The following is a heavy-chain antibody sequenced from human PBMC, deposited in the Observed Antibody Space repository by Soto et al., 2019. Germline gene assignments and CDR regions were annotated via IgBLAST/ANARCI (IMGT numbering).Heavy chain of an antibody. V-gene: IGHV3-21*01. D-gene: IGHD3-10*01. CDR3: AREGVQHGSGPYYYYGMDV. Sequence: EVQLVESGGGLVKPGGSLRLSCAASGFTFSSYSMNWVRQAPGKGLEWVSSISSSSSYIYYADSVKSRFTISRDNAKNSLYLQMNSLRAEHTAVYYCAREGVQHGSGPYYYYGMDVWGQGTTVTVSS. CDR2: ISSSSSYI. CDR1: GFTFSSYS. J-gene: IGHJ6*02.